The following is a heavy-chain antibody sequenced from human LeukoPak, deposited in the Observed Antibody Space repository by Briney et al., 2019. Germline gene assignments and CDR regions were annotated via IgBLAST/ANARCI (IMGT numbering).Heavy chain of an antibody. D-gene: IGHD2-15*01. Sequence: ASVKVSFKASGGTFSSYAISWVRQAPGQGLEWMGRIIPILGIANYAQKFQGRVTITADKSTSTAYMELSSLRSEDTAVYYCARDGGCSGGSCYSDWFDPWGQGTLVTVSS. V-gene: IGHV1-69*04. J-gene: IGHJ5*02. CDR2: IIPILGIA. CDR3: ARDGGCSGGSCYSDWFDP. CDR1: GGTFSSYA.